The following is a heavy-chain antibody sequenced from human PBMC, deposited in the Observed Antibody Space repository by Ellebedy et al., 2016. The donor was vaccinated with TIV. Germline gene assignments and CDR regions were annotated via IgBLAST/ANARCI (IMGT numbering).Heavy chain of an antibody. CDR1: GFTFSSYW. CDR3: AKGLAENSYYAMDV. V-gene: IGHV3-7*03. J-gene: IGHJ6*02. D-gene: IGHD2/OR15-2a*01. CDR2: IKQDGSEK. Sequence: PGGSLRLSCAASGFTFSSYWMSWVRQAPGKGLEWVANIKQDGSEKYYVDSVKGRFTISRDNAKNSLYLQMNSLRVEDTAVYYCAKGLAENSYYAMDVWGQGTTVTVSS.